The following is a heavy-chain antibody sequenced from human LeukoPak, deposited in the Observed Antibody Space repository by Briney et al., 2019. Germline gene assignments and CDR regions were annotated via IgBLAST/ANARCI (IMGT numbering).Heavy chain of an antibody. J-gene: IGHJ4*02. CDR1: GFTFSSYE. V-gene: IGHV3-48*03. Sequence: GGSLRLSCAASGFTFSSYEMNWVRQAPGKGLEWVSYISSSGSTIYYADSVKGRFTISRDNAKNSLYLQMNSLRAEDTAVYYCARGTPRGYYDFWSGDDYWGQGTLVTVSS. CDR2: ISSSGSTI. CDR3: ARGTPRGYYDFWSGDDY. D-gene: IGHD3-3*01.